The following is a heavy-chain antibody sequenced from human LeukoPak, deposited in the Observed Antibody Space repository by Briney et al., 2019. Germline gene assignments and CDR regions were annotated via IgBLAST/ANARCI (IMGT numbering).Heavy chain of an antibody. Sequence: GGSLRLSCAASGFTFSSYSMNWVRQAPGKGLEWVSSISSSSSYIYYADSVKGRFTISRDNPKNTLYLQMNSLRPEDTAVYYCARGDSSSWYLDYWGQGTLVTVSS. V-gene: IGHV3-21*01. CDR2: ISSSSSYI. D-gene: IGHD6-13*01. J-gene: IGHJ4*02. CDR1: GFTFSSYS. CDR3: ARGDSSSWYLDY.